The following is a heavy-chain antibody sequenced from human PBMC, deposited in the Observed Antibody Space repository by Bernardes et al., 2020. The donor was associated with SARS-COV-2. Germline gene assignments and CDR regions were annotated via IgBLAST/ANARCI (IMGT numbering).Heavy chain of an antibody. V-gene: IGHV4-59*01. CDR3: ARLRRITIFGVVIIDAFDI. J-gene: IGHJ3*02. CDR1: GGSISSYY. D-gene: IGHD3-3*01. Sequence: SETLSLTCTVSGGSISSYYWSWSRQPPGKGLEWIGYIYYSGSTNYNPSLKSRVTISVDTSKNQFSLKLSSVTAADTAVYYCARLRRITIFGVVIIDAFDIWGQGTMVTVSS. CDR2: IYYSGST.